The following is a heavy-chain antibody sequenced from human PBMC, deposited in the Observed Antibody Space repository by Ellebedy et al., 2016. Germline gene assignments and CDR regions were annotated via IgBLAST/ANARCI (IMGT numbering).Heavy chain of an antibody. Sequence: GESLKISXAASGFTFNIAGMTWVRQAPGKGLEWVGTIVFSGAATYYADSVKGRFIISRDNAKNSVYLQMNSLRGEDTALYYCARGVGGTSLNWFDPWGQGTLVTVSS. D-gene: IGHD3-16*01. CDR1: GFTFNIAG. CDR3: ARGVGGTSLNWFDP. J-gene: IGHJ5*02. CDR2: IVFSGAAT. V-gene: IGHV3-21*01.